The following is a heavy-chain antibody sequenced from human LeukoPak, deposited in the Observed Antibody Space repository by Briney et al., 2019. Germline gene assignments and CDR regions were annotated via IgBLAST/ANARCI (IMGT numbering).Heavy chain of an antibody. CDR3: ATKQWLAPPPDS. V-gene: IGHV3-74*01. CDR1: GFTFSKYW. D-gene: IGHD6-19*01. J-gene: IGHJ4*02. Sequence: PEGSLRPSCAASGFTFSKYWMLWVRQAPGKGLESVSRINTDGTVTTYADSVKGRFTVSRDNADNTMFLQMNSVRDEDTAVYYCATKQWLAPPPDSWGQGTPVTVSS. CDR2: INTDGTVT.